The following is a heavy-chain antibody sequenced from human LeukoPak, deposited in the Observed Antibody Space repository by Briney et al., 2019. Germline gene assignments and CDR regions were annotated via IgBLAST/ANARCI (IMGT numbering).Heavy chain of an antibody. CDR1: GYAFAIYW. J-gene: IGHJ4*02. Sequence: GESLEISCKASGYAFAIYWIGWVRQTPGKGLEGMGVFFPGDSDTRYNPSFRGQVTISADKSISTAYLQWSSLKASDSGMYYCVRGEVAMLRGAPAPFDYWGQGSLITVSS. CDR2: FFPGDSDT. D-gene: IGHD3-10*01. V-gene: IGHV5-51*01. CDR3: VRGEVAMLRGAPAPFDY.